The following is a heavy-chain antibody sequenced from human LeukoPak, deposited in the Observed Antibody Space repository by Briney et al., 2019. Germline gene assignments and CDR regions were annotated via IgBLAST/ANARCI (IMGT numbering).Heavy chain of an antibody. D-gene: IGHD3-3*01. V-gene: IGHV3-49*03. CDR2: IRSKAYGGTN. CDR3: TRGGFWSGYGMDV. J-gene: IGHJ6*04. Sequence: GGSLRLSCTASGFTFGVNARGWFRQAPGKGREGGGFIRSKAYGGTNEYAASVKGRFTISRDDSKTIAYLQMNSLKTEDTAVYYCTRGGFWSGYGMDVWGKGTTVTVSS. CDR1: GFTFGVNA.